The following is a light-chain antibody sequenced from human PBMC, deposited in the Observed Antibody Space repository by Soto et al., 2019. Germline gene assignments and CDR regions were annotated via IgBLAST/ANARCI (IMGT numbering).Light chain of an antibody. J-gene: IGKJ3*01. V-gene: IGKV3-15*01. CDR3: QQTSSAPFT. CDR1: QSVGTK. CDR2: GAS. Sequence: IVMTQSPATLSVSPGERANLSCRASQSVGTKLAWYQQTPGQAPRLLIYGASNRATGVPARISGSVSGTEFTLTIASLQSEDFATYYCQQTSSAPFTFGPGTKVDIK.